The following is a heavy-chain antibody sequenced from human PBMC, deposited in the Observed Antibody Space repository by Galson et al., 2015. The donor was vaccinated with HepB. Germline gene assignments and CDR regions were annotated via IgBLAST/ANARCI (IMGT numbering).Heavy chain of an antibody. J-gene: IGHJ4*02. CDR2: ISGGATYT. CDR3: ARVAHSDYGDHAHFDY. Sequence: SLRLSCAASRFTFSDYYMTWIRQAPGKGLECLSYISGGATYTNYADSVKGRFTVSRDNAKNSPYLHMRSLRDDDTAVYYCARVAHSDYGDHAHFDYWGQGTLVTVSS. D-gene: IGHD4-17*01. V-gene: IGHV3-11*06. CDR1: RFTFSDYY.